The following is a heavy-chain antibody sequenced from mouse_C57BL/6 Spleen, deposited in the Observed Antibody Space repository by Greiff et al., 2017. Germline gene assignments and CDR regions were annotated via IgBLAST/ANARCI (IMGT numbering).Heavy chain of an antibody. D-gene: IGHD2-1*01. V-gene: IGHV5-12*01. Sequence: EVKVEESGGGLVQPGGSLKLSCAASGFTFSDYYMYWVRQTPEKRLEWVAYISNGGGSTYYPDTVKGRFTISRDNAKNTLYLQMSRLKSEDTAMYYCARRSRIYYGNLYFDYWGQGTTLTVSS. CDR2: ISNGGGST. CDR3: ARRSRIYYGNLYFDY. CDR1: GFTFSDYY. J-gene: IGHJ2*01.